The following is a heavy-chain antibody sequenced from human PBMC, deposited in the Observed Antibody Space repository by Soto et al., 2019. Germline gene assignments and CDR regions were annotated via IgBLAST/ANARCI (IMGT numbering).Heavy chain of an antibody. J-gene: IGHJ4*02. Sequence: GASVKVSCKASGYTFTGYYMHWVRQAPGQGLEWMGWINPNSGGTNYAQKLQGRVTMTRDTSISTAYMELSRLRSDDTAVDYCARDPSGYVDDGYNWNDRSDFDYWGQGTLVTAPQ. CDR3: ARDPSGYVDDGYNWNDRSDFDY. CDR1: GYTFTGYY. D-gene: IGHD1-20*01. CDR2: INPNSGGT. V-gene: IGHV1-2*02.